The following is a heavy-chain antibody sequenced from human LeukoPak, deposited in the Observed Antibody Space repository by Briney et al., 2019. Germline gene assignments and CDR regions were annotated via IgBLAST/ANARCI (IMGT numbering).Heavy chain of an antibody. CDR1: GYTFTSNY. CDR3: AREGTDPEAGYYYYGMDV. Sequence: GASVKVSCKASGYTFTSNYIHWVRQAPGQGLEWMGMIYPRDGSTSYAQKFQGRVTVTRDTSASTVHMELSGLRSEDTAVYYCAREGTDPEAGYYYYGMDVWGQGTTVTVSS. J-gene: IGHJ6*02. D-gene: IGHD1-1*01. CDR2: IYPRDGST. V-gene: IGHV1-46*01.